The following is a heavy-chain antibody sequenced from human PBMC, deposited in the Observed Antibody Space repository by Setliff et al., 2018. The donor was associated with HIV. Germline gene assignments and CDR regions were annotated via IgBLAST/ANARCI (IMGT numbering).Heavy chain of an antibody. D-gene: IGHD6-19*01. J-gene: IGHJ5*02. Sequence: SETLSLTCTVSGGSISSSSYYWGWIRQPPGKGLEWIGSIYHSGSTYYNPSLKSRVTISVDTSKNQFSLKLSSVTAADTAVYYCAREAGTSPEPGWFDPWGQGTLVTVSS. CDR1: GGSISSSSYY. CDR3: AREAGTSPEPGWFDP. CDR2: IYHSGST. V-gene: IGHV4-39*02.